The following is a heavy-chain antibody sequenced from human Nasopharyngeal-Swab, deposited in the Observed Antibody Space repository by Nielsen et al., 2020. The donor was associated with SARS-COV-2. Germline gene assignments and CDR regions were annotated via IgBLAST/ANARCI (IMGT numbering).Heavy chain of an antibody. J-gene: IGHJ4*02. Sequence: SETLSLTCTVSGDSIAYSTFYWGWIRQPPGKGLEWIGPIYYNGNTYQNPSLKSRLTISVDKSKNQFSLQLSSVTAADTAVYYCVRSSSWYYFDYWAQGTQVTVSS. V-gene: IGHV4-39*01. CDR1: GDSIAYSTFY. CDR2: IYYNGNT. D-gene: IGHD6-13*01. CDR3: VRSSSWYYFDY.